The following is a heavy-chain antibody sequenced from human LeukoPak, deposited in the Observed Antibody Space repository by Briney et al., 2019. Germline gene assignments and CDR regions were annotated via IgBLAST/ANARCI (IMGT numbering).Heavy chain of an antibody. V-gene: IGHV1-18*01. CDR3: ARDVVTVAFDI. Sequence: ASVKVSCKASGYTFTSYGISWVRQAPGQGLEWMGWISAYNGNTNYAQKLQGRVTITADKSTSTAYMELSSLRSEDTAVYYCARDVVTVAFDIWGQGTMVTVSS. D-gene: IGHD2-21*02. J-gene: IGHJ3*02. CDR2: ISAYNGNT. CDR1: GYTFTSYG.